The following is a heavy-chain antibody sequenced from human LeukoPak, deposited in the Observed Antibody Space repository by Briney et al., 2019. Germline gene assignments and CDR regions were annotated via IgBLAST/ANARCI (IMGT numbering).Heavy chain of an antibody. Sequence: GGSLRLSCAASGFTFSNYNMNWVRQAPGKGLEWASYISTSGRAIFYADSVKGRFTISRDNAKNSLFLQMNSLRDEDTAVYYCARVPLYDRSGYYFDYWGLGTLVTVSS. CDR1: GFTFSNYN. CDR2: ISTSGRAI. D-gene: IGHD3-22*01. J-gene: IGHJ4*02. CDR3: ARVPLYDRSGYYFDY. V-gene: IGHV3-48*02.